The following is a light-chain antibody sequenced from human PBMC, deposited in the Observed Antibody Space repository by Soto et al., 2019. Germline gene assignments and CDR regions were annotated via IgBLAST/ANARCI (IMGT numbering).Light chain of an antibody. CDR1: SSYVGGYNY. V-gene: IGLV2-14*01. CDR3: SSYSISTAYL. CDR2: EVN. J-gene: IGLJ1*01. Sequence: QSALTQPPSASGSPGQSVAISCTGTSSYVGGYNYVSWYQLHPGKAPKLMVFEVNNRPSGVSYRFSGSKSGNTASLTISGLQAEDEADYFCSSYSISTAYLFGTGNKLTVL.